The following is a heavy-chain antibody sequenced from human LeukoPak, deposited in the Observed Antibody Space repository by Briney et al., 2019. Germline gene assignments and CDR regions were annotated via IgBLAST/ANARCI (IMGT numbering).Heavy chain of an antibody. V-gene: IGHV3-33*01. CDR1: GFTFSSYG. J-gene: IGHJ2*01. Sequence: HAGGSLRLSCAASGFTFSSYGMHWVRQAPGKGLEWVAVIWYDGSNKYYADSVKGRFTISRDNPKNTLYLQMNSLRAEDTAVYYCARDYLDWYFDLWGRGTLVTVSS. CDR2: IWYDGSNK. CDR3: ARDYLDWYFDL.